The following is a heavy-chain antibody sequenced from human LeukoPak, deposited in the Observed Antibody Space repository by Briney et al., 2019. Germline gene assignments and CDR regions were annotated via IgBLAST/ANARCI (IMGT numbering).Heavy chain of an antibody. V-gene: IGHV3-23*01. CDR1: GFDFITYA. Sequence: GGSLRLSCAASGFDFITYAMSWVRQAPGKGLEWVSAISGRGGTTYYADSVKGRFTISRDNSKNTLYLQMNSLRGDDTAVYYCTTDWVDFWSGHRSVFDYWGQGTLVTVSS. J-gene: IGHJ4*02. D-gene: IGHD3-3*01. CDR3: TTDWVDFWSGHRSVFDY. CDR2: ISGRGGTT.